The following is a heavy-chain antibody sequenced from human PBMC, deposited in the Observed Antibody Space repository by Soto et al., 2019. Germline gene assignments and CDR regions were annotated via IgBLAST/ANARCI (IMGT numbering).Heavy chain of an antibody. CDR1: GYTFTSFG. J-gene: IGHJ4*02. CDR2: IIALTGET. CDR3: ARDGWSMDTWNDTHFDY. Sequence: QVLLVQSGPELKRPGASVMLSCKASGYTFTSFGFSWVRQAPGQQGLEWVGWIIALTGETKFAQRFQDRIDLTMDRETKTGYMELRSLTPDDTAVYFCARDGWSMDTWNDTHFDYWRRGTLVTVAP. V-gene: IGHV1-18*01. D-gene: IGHD1-1*01.